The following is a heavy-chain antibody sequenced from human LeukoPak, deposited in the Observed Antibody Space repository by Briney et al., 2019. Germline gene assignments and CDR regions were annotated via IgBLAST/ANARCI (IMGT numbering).Heavy chain of an antibody. CDR1: GFTFVSHW. J-gene: IGHJ5*01. CDR2: INQDGSEK. CDR3: AKDRHAPGRYCSSTSCFPFDS. D-gene: IGHD2-2*01. Sequence: PGGSLRLSCVASGFTFVSHWMTWVRQTPGKGLEWVANINQDGSEKYYVDSVKGRFTISRDNTKNTLYLQMNSLRAEDTAVYYCAKDRHAPGRYCSSTSCFPFDSWGQGTLVTVSS. V-gene: IGHV3-7*03.